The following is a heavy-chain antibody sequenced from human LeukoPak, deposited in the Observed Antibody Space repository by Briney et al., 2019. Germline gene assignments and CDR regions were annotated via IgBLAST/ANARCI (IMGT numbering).Heavy chain of an antibody. D-gene: IGHD3-10*01. CDR3: ARESGYGSGGPNWFDP. J-gene: IGHJ5*02. CDR1: GFTFSSYE. Sequence: PGGSLRLSCAASGFTFSSYEMNWVRQAPGKGLEWVSYISSSGSTIYYADSVKGRFTISRDNSKNTLYLQMNSLRAEDTAVYYCARESGYGSGGPNWFDPWGQGTLVTVSS. CDR2: ISSSGSTI. V-gene: IGHV3-48*03.